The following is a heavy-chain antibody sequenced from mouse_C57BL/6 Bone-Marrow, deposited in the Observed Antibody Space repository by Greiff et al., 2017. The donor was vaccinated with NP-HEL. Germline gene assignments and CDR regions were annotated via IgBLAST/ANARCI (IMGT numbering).Heavy chain of an antibody. CDR3: TGLLGFDY. CDR1: GFTFSNYW. J-gene: IGHJ2*01. D-gene: IGHD3-1*01. V-gene: IGHV6-3*01. CDR2: IRLKSDNYAT. Sequence: EVQLQESGGGLVQPGGSMKLSCVASGFTFSNYWMNWVRQSPEKGLEWVAQIRLKSDNYATHYAESVKGRFTISRDDSKSSVYLQMNNLRAEDTGIYYCTGLLGFDYWGQGTTLTVSS.